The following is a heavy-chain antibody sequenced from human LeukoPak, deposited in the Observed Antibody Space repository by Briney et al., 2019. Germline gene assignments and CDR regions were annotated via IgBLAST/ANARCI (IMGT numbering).Heavy chain of an antibody. CDR3: ARAISLDYGDYYFDS. V-gene: IGHV3-48*03. CDR2: IGRRGNAI. J-gene: IGHJ4*02. D-gene: IGHD4-17*01. CDR1: AFTFSSYE. Sequence: PGGSLRLSCAASAFTFSSYEMNWVRQAPGKGLEWVSYIGRRGNAIYYADSVKGRFTISRDNAKNSLYLQMNSLRAEDTAFYYCARAISLDYGDYYFDSWGQGTLVTVSS.